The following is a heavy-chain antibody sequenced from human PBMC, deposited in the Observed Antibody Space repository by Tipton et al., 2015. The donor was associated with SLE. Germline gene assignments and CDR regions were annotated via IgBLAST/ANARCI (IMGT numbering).Heavy chain of an antibody. CDR2: IRSKAYGGTT. Sequence: SLRLSCTASGFTFGDYGMSWFRQAPGKGLEWVGFIRSKAYGGTTEYAASVKGRFTISIDDSKSIAYLQRNSLKTEDTAVYYCTRGLVAACRNYSFDICRQGTMVTVSS. CDR3: TRGLVAACRNYSFDI. D-gene: IGHD2-15*01. CDR1: GFTFGDYG. V-gene: IGHV3-49*03. J-gene: IGHJ3*02.